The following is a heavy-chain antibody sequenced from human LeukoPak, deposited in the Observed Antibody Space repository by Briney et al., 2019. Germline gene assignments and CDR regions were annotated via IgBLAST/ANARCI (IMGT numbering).Heavy chain of an antibody. J-gene: IGHJ4*02. V-gene: IGHV1-18*01. CDR2: ISAYNGNT. Sequence: ASVKVSCKASGYTFTSYGISWVRQAPGQGLEWMGWISAYNGNTNYAQKLQGRVTMTTDTSTSTAYMELRSLRSDDTAVYYCAREANYDFWSGYRLGYWGQGTLVTVSS. D-gene: IGHD3-3*01. CDR1: GYTFTSYG. CDR3: AREANYDFWSGYRLGY.